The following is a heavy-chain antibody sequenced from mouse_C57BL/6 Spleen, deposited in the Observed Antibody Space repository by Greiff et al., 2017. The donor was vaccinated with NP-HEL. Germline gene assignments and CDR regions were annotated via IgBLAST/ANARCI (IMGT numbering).Heavy chain of an antibody. CDR1: GYTFTDYN. Sequence: LVEPGASVKIPCKASGYTFTDYNMDWVKQSHGKSLEWIGDINPNNGGTIYNQKFKGKATLTVDKSSSTAYMELRSLTSEDTAVYYCARYDDSRRYFDYWGQGTTLTVSS. J-gene: IGHJ2*01. D-gene: IGHD2-4*01. CDR2: INPNNGGT. CDR3: ARYDDSRRYFDY. V-gene: IGHV1-18*01.